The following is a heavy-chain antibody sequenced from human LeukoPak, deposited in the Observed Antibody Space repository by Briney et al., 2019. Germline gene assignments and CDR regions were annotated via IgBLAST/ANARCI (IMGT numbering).Heavy chain of an antibody. J-gene: IGHJ4*02. CDR2: INSDGSTT. CDR1: GFTFSSYW. CDR3: ASSPAVAGADY. D-gene: IGHD6-19*01. V-gene: IGHV3-74*01. Sequence: AGGSLRLSCAASGFTFSSYWMYWVRQAPGKGLVWVSRINSDGSTTSYANSVKGRFTISRDNAKNTLYLQMNSLRAEDTAVYYCASSPAVAGADYWGQGTLVTVPS.